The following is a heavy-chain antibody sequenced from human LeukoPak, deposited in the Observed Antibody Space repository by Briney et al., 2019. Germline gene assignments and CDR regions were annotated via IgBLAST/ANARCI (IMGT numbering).Heavy chain of an antibody. V-gene: IGHV3-9*01. CDR2: ITWNSGTI. CDR1: GFNFDQYA. J-gene: IGHJ4*02. CDR3: VRSVGSDWGHFDF. D-gene: IGHD7-27*01. Sequence: GGPLRLSCAASGFNFDQYAMFWVRQAPGKGLEWVTGITWNSGTIAYADSVKGRFTISRDNAKSSLYLQMNSLRTEDTALYYCVRSVGSDWGHFDFRGQGTLVTASS.